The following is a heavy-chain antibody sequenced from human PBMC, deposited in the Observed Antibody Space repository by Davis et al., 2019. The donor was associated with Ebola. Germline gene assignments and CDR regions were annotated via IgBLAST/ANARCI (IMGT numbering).Heavy chain of an antibody. CDR3: ATTGFDY. D-gene: IGHD1-1*01. CDR1: GFTFSTYG. J-gene: IGHJ4*02. V-gene: IGHV3-30*02. Sequence: GESLKISCAASGFTFSTYGMHWVRQAPGKGLEWVAFIRYDGSNKYYADSVKGRFTISRDNSKNTLYLQMNSLRAEDTAVYYCATTGFDYWGQGTLVTVSS. CDR2: IRYDGSNK.